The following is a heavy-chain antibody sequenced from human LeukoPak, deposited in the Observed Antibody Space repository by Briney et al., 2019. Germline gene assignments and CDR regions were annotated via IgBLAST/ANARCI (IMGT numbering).Heavy chain of an antibody. CDR3: SRDPPHSYGNGIDY. J-gene: IGHJ4*02. D-gene: IGHD5-18*01. Sequence: GASVKVSCKASGYTFTSNYMHWVRQAPGQGLEWMGIINPSGGSTSYAQKFQGRVIITRDMSTSTFYMELSSRRSEATAVYYCSRDPPHSYGNGIDYWGQGNLVTVFS. V-gene: IGHV1-46*01. CDR1: GYTFTSNY. CDR2: INPSGGST.